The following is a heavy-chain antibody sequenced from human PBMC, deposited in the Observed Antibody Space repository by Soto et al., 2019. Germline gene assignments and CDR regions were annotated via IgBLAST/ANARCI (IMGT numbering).Heavy chain of an antibody. CDR3: ARQYCSGGSCPFDY. J-gene: IGHJ4*02. Sequence: GASVKVSCKASGGTFSSYAISWVRQAPGQGLEWMGGIIPIFGTANYAQKFQGRVTITADKSTSTAYMELSSLRSEDTAVYYCARQYCSGGSCPFDYWGQGTLVTVSS. CDR2: IIPIFGTA. V-gene: IGHV1-69*06. CDR1: GGTFSSYA. D-gene: IGHD2-15*01.